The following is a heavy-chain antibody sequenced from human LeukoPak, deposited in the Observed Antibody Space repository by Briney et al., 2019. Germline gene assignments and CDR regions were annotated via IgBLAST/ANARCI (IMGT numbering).Heavy chain of an antibody. D-gene: IGHD5-18*01. CDR3: ARTPWIQLRFDY. Sequence: GGSLRLSCAASGFTFSSYEMNRVRQAPGRGREWVSYISSSGSTIYYADSVKGRFTISRDNAKNSLYLQMNSLRAEDTAVYYCARTPWIQLRFDYWGQGTLVTVSS. CDR2: ISSSGSTI. J-gene: IGHJ4*02. V-gene: IGHV3-48*03. CDR1: GFTFSSYE.